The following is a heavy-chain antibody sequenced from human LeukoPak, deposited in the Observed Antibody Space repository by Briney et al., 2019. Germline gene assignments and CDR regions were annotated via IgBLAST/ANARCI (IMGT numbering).Heavy chain of an antibody. J-gene: IGHJ6*03. CDR1: GGSISSSSYY. V-gene: IGHV4-39*07. CDR2: IYYSGST. CDR3: ARDLANWNYGLAYYYYYIDV. Sequence: SETLSLTCTVSGGSISSSSYYWGWIRQPPGKGLEWIGSIYYSGSTYYNPSLKSRVTISVDTSKNQFSLKLSSVTAADTAVYYCARDLANWNYGLAYYYYYIDVWGKGTTVTVSS. D-gene: IGHD1-7*01.